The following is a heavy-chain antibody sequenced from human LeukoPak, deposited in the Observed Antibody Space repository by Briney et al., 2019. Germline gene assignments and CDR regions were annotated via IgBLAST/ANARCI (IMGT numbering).Heavy chain of an antibody. CDR3: AKALSRIPSQLDY. D-gene: IGHD5-18*01. J-gene: IGHJ4*02. V-gene: IGHV3-23*01. CDR2: ISGSGGST. Sequence: AGGSLRLSCAASGFTFSSYAMSWVRQAPGKGLEWVSAISGSGGSTYYADSVKGRFTISRDNSKNTLYLQMNSMTAEDTAVYYCAKALSRIPSQLDYWGQGTLVTVSS. CDR1: GFTFSSYA.